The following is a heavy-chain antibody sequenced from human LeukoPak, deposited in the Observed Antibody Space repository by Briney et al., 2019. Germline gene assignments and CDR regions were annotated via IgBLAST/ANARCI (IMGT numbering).Heavy chain of an antibody. CDR3: AKDENSGYGY. Sequence: GGSLRLSCAASGFTFSSYGMHWVRQAPGKGLEWVAVISYDGSNKYYADSVKGRFTISRDNSKNTLHLQMNSLRAEDTAVYYCAKDENSGYGYWGQGTLVTVSS. V-gene: IGHV3-30*18. J-gene: IGHJ4*02. D-gene: IGHD5-12*01. CDR1: GFTFSSYG. CDR2: ISYDGSNK.